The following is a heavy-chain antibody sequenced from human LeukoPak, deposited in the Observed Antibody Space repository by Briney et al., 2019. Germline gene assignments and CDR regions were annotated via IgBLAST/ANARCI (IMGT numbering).Heavy chain of an antibody. D-gene: IGHD3-22*01. CDR1: GGSISSYY. V-gene: IGHV4-59*01. CDR3: ARGYYYDSSGYYFDY. CDR2: IYYSGST. Sequence: SETLSLTCTVSGGSISSYYWSWIRQPPGKGLEWIGYIYYSGSTNYNPSLKSRVTISVDTSKNQFSLKLSSVTAADTAVYYCARGYYYDSSGYYFDYWGQGTLVTVSS. J-gene: IGHJ4*02.